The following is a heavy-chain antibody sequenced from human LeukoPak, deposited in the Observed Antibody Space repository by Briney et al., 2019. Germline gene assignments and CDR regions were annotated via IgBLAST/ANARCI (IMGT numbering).Heavy chain of an antibody. V-gene: IGHV4-61*02. D-gene: IGHD3-10*01. J-gene: IGHJ5*02. CDR1: DDSLRNGGFY. Sequence: PSETLSLTCSVSDDSLRNGGFYWSWIRQPAGKGLEWIGRIYTTGNIQFTPSLKSRVSMSTDKSKNQFFLNLRSVTAADTAVYYCAKGGERFGSGSYNWFDPWGRGILVTVSS. CDR2: IYTTGNI. CDR3: AKGGERFGSGSYNWFDP.